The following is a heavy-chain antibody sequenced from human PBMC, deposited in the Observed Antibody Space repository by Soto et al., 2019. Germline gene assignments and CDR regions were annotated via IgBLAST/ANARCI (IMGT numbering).Heavy chain of an antibody. CDR2: IYYSGST. D-gene: IGHD6-19*01. V-gene: IGHV4-59*12. CDR1: GGSISSYY. Sequence: SETLSLTCTVSGGSISSYYWSWIRQPPGKGLEWIGYIYYSGSTNYNPSLKSRVTISVDKSKSQFSLKLSSVTAADTAVYYCATAPFYSSGRIGVWFDPWGQGTLVTVSS. CDR3: ATAPFYSSGRIGVWFDP. J-gene: IGHJ5*02.